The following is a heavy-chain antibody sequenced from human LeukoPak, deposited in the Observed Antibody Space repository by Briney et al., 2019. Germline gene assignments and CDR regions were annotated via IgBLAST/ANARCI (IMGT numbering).Heavy chain of an antibody. D-gene: IGHD6-19*01. CDR2: IYYSGST. CDR3: ARLYSSSDYYYYYMDV. CDR1: GYSISSGYY. V-gene: IGHV4-38-2*02. Sequence: SSETLSLTCSVSGYSISSGYYWGWIRQSPGKGLEWIGSIYYSGSTYYNPSLKSRVTISVDTSKNQFSLKLSSVTAADTAVYYCARLYSSSDYYYYYMDVWGKGTTVTISS. J-gene: IGHJ6*03.